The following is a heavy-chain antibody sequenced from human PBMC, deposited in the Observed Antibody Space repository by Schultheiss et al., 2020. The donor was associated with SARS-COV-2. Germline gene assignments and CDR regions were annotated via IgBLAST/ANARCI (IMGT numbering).Heavy chain of an antibody. CDR2: IYYTGAT. D-gene: IGHD5-24*01. J-gene: IGHJ6*02. CDR3: ARDDRDRLQPGGYYYYAMDV. Sequence: SQTLSLTCTVSGGSIRSGESYWSWIRQPPGKGLEWIGYIYYTGATKYNPSVQSRPTISFDASKNQFSLKLSSVTAADTAVYYCARDDRDRLQPGGYYYYAMDVWGQGTTVTVSS. CDR1: GGSIRSGESY. V-gene: IGHV4-61*08.